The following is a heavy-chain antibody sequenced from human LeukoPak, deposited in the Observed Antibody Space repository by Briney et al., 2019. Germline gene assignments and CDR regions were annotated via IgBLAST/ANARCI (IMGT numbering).Heavy chain of an antibody. J-gene: IGHJ6*03. V-gene: IGHV1-2*02. CDR3: ARTAIAAAGRYYYYYYYMDV. CDR1: GYSFIAYY. Sequence: ASVKVSCKASGYSFIAYYIHWVRQAPGQGLEWMAWINPNNGDTNYAQKFQGRVTITTDESTSTAYMELSSLRSEDTAVYYCARTAIAAAGRYYYYYYYMDVWGKGTTVTVSS. CDR2: INPNNGDT. D-gene: IGHD6-13*01.